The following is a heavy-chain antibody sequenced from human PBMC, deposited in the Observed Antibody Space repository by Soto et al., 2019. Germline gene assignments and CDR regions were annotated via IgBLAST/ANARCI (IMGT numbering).Heavy chain of an antibody. V-gene: IGHV4-59*01. CDR1: GGSISSYY. J-gene: IGHJ4*02. Sequence: QVQLQESGPGLVKPSETLSLTCTVSGGSISSYYWSWIRQPPGKGLEWIGYIYYSGSTNYNPSLKRRVTISVATSKNRFSLMLSSVTAADTAVYYCARFPRGYSYGHFDYWGQGTLVTVSS. CDR2: IYYSGST. D-gene: IGHD5-18*01. CDR3: ARFPRGYSYGHFDY.